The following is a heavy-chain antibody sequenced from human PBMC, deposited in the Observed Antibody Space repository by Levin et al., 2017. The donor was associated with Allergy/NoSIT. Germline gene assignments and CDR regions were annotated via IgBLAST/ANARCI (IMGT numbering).Heavy chain of an antibody. Sequence: GGSLRLSCAASGFTFSSYGMHWVRQAPGKGLEWVAVISYDGSNKYYADSVKGRFTISRDNSKNTLYLQMNSLRAEDTAVYYCAKDRLLWFGELLHEVDYWGQGTLVTVSS. CDR3: AKDRLLWFGELLHEVDY. J-gene: IGHJ4*02. CDR2: ISYDGSNK. V-gene: IGHV3-30*18. CDR1: GFTFSSYG. D-gene: IGHD3-10*01.